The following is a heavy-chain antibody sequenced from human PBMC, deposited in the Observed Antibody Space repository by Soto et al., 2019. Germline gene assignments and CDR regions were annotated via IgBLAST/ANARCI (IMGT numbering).Heavy chain of an antibody. CDR3: TADLSSSSAWANVY. V-gene: IGHV3-15*07. CDR1: GFDFSDTW. D-gene: IGHD6-19*01. CDR2: IKRKTEGGTT. J-gene: IGHJ4*02. Sequence: EVQLVESGGGFVKPGGSLRLSCAASGFDFSDTWMNWVRQTPDKGLEWVARIKRKTEGGTTNYAAPMKGRLTLSRDDSNQMVLLQMDNLKREDTGVYYCTADLSSSSAWANVYWGQGTLVTVSS.